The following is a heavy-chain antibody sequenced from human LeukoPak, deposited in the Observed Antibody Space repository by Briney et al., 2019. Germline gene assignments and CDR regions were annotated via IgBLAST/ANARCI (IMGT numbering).Heavy chain of an antibody. CDR3: ARDAYRGMDV. CDR2: IKSDGGDT. D-gene: IGHD1-26*01. J-gene: IGHJ6*02. CDR1: GFSLSGYW. V-gene: IGHV3-74*01. Sequence: PGGSLRLSCAASGFSLSGYWMPWVRQAPGKGPEWVSCIKSDGGDTIYADSVKGRFTISKDKANKLLYLQMNSVRAEDTGVYYCARDAYRGMDVWGQGTTVTVSS.